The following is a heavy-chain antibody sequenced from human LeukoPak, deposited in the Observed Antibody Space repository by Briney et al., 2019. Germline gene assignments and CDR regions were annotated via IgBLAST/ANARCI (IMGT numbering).Heavy chain of an antibody. CDR3: ARQSGSPDPPFDY. D-gene: IGHD1-26*01. CDR1: GGSISSNNW. Sequence: SEALSLTCAVSGGSISSNNWWIWVRQSPEKGLEWIGEIYHDGSTNYNPSLKSRVTISMDKSKNQLSLKLNFVTAADTAVYYCARQSGSPDPPFDYWGQGTLVTVSS. CDR2: IYHDGST. V-gene: IGHV4-4*02. J-gene: IGHJ4*02.